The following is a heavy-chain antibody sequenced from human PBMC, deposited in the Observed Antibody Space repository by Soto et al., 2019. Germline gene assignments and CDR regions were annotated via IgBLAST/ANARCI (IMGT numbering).Heavy chain of an antibody. Sequence: QLQLQESGPGLMKPSGTLSLTCAVSGVSISTNWSRWVRQPPGKGLEWMGEIYHSGRTNYNPSLENRVTMSVDKSQNHLSLILNSGTAADTAVYYCARHIAVSGSRGFDSWGQGTLVTVST. D-gene: IGHD6-19*01. CDR2: IYHSGRT. J-gene: IGHJ4*02. CDR1: GVSISTNW. V-gene: IGHV4-4*02. CDR3: ARHIAVSGSRGFDS.